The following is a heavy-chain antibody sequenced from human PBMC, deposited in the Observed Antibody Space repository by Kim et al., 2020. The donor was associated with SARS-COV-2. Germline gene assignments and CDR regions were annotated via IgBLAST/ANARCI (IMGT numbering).Heavy chain of an antibody. Sequence: ASVKVSCKASGYTFTDNAMNWVRQAPGQGLEWMGWINTNTGNPTYAQGFTGRFVFSLDTSVSTAYLQISSLKAEDTAVYYCARGGWRWGGNFHTYFDYWGQGTLVTVSS. J-gene: IGHJ4*02. D-gene: IGHD6-19*01. CDR2: INTNTGNP. CDR1: GYTFTDNA. CDR3: ARGGWRWGGNFHTYFDY. V-gene: IGHV7-4-1*02.